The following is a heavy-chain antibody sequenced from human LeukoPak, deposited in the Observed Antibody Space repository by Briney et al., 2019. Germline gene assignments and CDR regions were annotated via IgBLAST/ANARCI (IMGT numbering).Heavy chain of an antibody. CDR1: GYSISSGYY. CDR3: ARVVWGSYRYYYYMDV. Sequence: SETLSLTCAVSGYSISSGYYWGWIRQPPGKGLEWIGSIYHSGSTYYNPSLKSRVTISVDTSKNQFSLKLSSVTAADTAVYYCARVVWGSYRYYYYMDVWGKGTTVTVS. CDR2: IYHSGST. D-gene: IGHD3-16*02. V-gene: IGHV4-38-2*01. J-gene: IGHJ6*03.